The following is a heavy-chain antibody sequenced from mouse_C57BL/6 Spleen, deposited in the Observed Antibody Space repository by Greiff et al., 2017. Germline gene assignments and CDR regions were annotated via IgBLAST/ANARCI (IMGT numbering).Heavy chain of an antibody. V-gene: IGHV1-52*01. CDR1: GYTFTSYW. D-gene: IGHD2-4*01. J-gene: IGHJ3*01. CDR3: ARDDYDGAWFAD. CDR2: IDPSDSET. Sequence: QVQLQQPGAELVRPGSSVKLSCKASGYTFTSYWMHWVKQRPIQGLEWIGNIDPSDSETHYNQKFKDKATLTVDKSSSTAYMQLSSLTSEDSAVYYCARDDYDGAWFADWGQGTLVTVSA.